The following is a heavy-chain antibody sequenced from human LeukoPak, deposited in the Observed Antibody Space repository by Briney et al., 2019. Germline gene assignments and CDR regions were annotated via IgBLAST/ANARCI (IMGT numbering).Heavy chain of an antibody. V-gene: IGHV1-69*13. Sequence: SVKVSCKASGGTFSSYAISWVRQAPGQGLEWMGGIIPIFGTANYAQKFQGRVTITADESTSTAYMELSSLRSEDTAVYYCASSLGVATITMGPSGPFDYWGQGTLVTVSS. J-gene: IGHJ4*02. CDR1: GGTFSSYA. CDR2: IIPIFGTA. D-gene: IGHD5-24*01. CDR3: ASSLGVATITMGPSGPFDY.